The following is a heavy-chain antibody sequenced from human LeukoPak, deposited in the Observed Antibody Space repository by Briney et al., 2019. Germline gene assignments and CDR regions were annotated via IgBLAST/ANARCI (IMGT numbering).Heavy chain of an antibody. V-gene: IGHV3-23*01. CDR2: ISGSGGST. CDR3: ASGGERYFDWLLSGSFDY. J-gene: IGHJ4*02. Sequence: PGGSLRLSCAASGFTFSSYAMSWVRQAPGKGLEWVSAISGSGGSTYYADSVKGRFTISRDNSKNTLYLQMNSLRAEDTAVYYCASGGERYFDWLLSGSFDYWGQGTLVTVSS. CDR1: GFTFSSYA. D-gene: IGHD3-9*01.